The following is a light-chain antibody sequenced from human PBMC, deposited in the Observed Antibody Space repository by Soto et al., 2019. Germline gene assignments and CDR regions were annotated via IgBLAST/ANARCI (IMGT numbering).Light chain of an antibody. CDR1: SSDVGGYNY. CDR2: EVS. CDR3: SSYAGSNNPVV. J-gene: IGLJ2*01. V-gene: IGLV2-8*01. Sequence: QSVLTQPPSASGSPGQSVTISCTGTSSDVGGYNYVSWYQQHPGKAPKLMIYEVSKRPSGVPDRFSGSKSGNTASLTVSGLQAEDEADYYCSSYAGSNNPVVFGGGTQLNVL.